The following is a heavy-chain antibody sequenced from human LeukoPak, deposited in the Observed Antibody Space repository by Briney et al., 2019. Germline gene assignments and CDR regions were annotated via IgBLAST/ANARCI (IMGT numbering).Heavy chain of an antibody. CDR3: ARDSGGSRYNDWFDP. J-gene: IGHJ5*01. Sequence: PSETLSLTCAVSGHSISSGYYRGWIRQPPGKGLQWIGNIYHSGTSCSNPSLKSRLTMSVDTSKSQFSLKLSSATAADTAVYYCARDSGGSRYNDWFDPWGQGTLVTVSS. D-gene: IGHD2-15*01. V-gene: IGHV4-38-2*02. CDR1: GHSISSGYY. CDR2: IYHSGTS.